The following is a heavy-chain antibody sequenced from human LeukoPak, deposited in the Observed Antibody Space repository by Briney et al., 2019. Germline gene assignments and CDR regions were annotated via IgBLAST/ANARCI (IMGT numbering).Heavy chain of an antibody. CDR3: ARVGSSGWYYFDY. Sequence: PGGSLRLSCAASGFTFSSYSMNWVRQAPGKGLEWVSSISSSSSYIYYADSVEGRFTISRDNAKNSLYLQMNSLRAEDTAVYYCARVGSSGWYYFDYWGQGTLVTVSS. D-gene: IGHD6-19*01. J-gene: IGHJ4*02. V-gene: IGHV3-21*01. CDR1: GFTFSSYS. CDR2: ISSSSSYI.